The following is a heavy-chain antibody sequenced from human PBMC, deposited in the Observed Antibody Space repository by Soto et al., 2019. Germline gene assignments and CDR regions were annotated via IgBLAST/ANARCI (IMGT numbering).Heavy chain of an antibody. CDR3: ARPGQWLNAFDI. CDR1: GGSITTYY. D-gene: IGHD6-19*01. Sequence: ASETLSLTCTVSGGSITTYYWNWIRQPPGKGLEWIGYIYYSGSTNYNPSLKSRVTISVDTSKNQFSLKLTSVTAADTAVYYCARPGQWLNAFDIWGRGT. V-gene: IGHV4-59*08. CDR2: IYYSGST. J-gene: IGHJ3*02.